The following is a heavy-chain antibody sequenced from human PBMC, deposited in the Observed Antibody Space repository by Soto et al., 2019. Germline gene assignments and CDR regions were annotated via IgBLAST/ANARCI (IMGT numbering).Heavy chain of an antibody. D-gene: IGHD2-21*02. CDR3: IQSRCGGDCLQSYASHYYYGMDV. CDR2: IDWDDDK. CDR1: GFSLSTSGVG. V-gene: IGHV2-5*02. Sequence: SGPTLVNPTQTLTLTCTFSGFSLSTSGVGVGWIRQPPGKALEWLALIDWDDDKRYSPSLRSRLTINKDTSKNQVVLTMTNMDPVDTATYYCIQSRCGGDCLQSYASHYYYGMDVWGQGTTVTVSS. J-gene: IGHJ6*02.